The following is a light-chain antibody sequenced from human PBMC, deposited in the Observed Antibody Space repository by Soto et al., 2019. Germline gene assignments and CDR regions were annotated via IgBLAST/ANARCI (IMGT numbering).Light chain of an antibody. CDR1: QGINSY. J-gene: IGKJ1*01. CDR2: GAS. CDR3: PNYNSQSRRICRA. V-gene: IGKV1-27*01. Sequence: DVLLTQSPASLSASAGDRISITCRASQGINSYVAWYQQKPGRSPTILIYGASTLESGIPSRFSGAGSDTGLSRTIIGLPPGDADIYYCPNYNSQSRRICRAFGQGTKVEIK.